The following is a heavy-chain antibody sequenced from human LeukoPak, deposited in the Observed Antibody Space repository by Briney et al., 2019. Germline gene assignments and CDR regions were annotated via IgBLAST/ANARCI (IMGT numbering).Heavy chain of an antibody. CDR2: MNPNSANT. J-gene: IGHJ3*02. V-gene: IGHV1-8*01. CDR3: ASDIAVAGTRAFDI. Sequence: ASVKVSCKASGYTFTSYDINWVRQATGQGLEWMGWMNPNSANTGYAQKFQGRVTMTRNTSISTAYMELSRLRSDDTAVYYCASDIAVAGTRAFDIWGQGTMVTVSA. CDR1: GYTFTSYD. D-gene: IGHD6-19*01.